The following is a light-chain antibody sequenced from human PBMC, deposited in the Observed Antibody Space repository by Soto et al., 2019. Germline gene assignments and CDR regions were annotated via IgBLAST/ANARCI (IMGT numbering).Light chain of an antibody. CDR3: QQYGGSPRT. V-gene: IGKV3-15*01. J-gene: IGKJ1*01. CDR1: QSVSSN. CDR2: SSS. Sequence: EIVMTQSPATLSVSPGERATLSCRASQSVSSNLAWYQQKPGRAPRLLIYSSSTRATGIPARFSGSGSGTDFTLTISRLEPEEFAVYYGQQYGGSPRTFGQGTKVDIK.